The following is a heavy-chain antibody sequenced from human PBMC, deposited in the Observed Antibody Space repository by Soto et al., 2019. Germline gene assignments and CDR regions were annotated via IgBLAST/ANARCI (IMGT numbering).Heavy chain of an antibody. D-gene: IGHD1-1*01. V-gene: IGHV3-23*01. Sequence: EVQLLESGGGLVQPGGSLRLSCAASGFTFSTYAMTWVRQAPGKGLEWVSSVTNSGSNTYHADSVKGRFTISRDNSKNMLFLQMNSLRAEDSALYCCAKDLAATATCDSFDIWGQGTMVTVSS. CDR2: VTNSGSNT. CDR1: GFTFSTYA. CDR3: AKDLAATATCDSFDI. J-gene: IGHJ3*02.